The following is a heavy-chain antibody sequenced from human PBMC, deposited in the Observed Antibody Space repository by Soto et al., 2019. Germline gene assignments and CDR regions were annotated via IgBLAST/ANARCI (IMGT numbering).Heavy chain of an antibody. J-gene: IGHJ3*02. CDR3: ARGPTAYDI. CDR1: GGTLSSFA. CDR2: IIPIIGTV. V-gene: IGHV1-69*12. Sequence: QVHLVQSGAEVRKPGSSVKVSCKASGGTLSSFAFTWVRQAPGQGLEWMGGIIPIIGTVDYAQNFQGRVTTTAAESTSTVYMELSSLRSEDTAVYYCARGPTAYDIWGQGTMVTVSS.